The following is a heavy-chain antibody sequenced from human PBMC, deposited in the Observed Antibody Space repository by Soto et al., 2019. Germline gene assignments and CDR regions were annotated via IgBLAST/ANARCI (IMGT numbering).Heavy chain of an antibody. CDR2: ISYDGSNK. CDR3: AKDRGGQWLVRVGATNEGVQFYYYGMDV. Sequence: QVQLVESGGGVVQPGRSLRLSCAASGFTFSSYGMHWVRQAPGKGLEWVAVISYDGSNKYYADSVKGRFTISRDNSKNTLYLQMNSLRAEDTAVYYCAKDRGGQWLVRVGATNEGVQFYYYGMDVWGQGTTVTVSS. J-gene: IGHJ6*02. V-gene: IGHV3-30*18. D-gene: IGHD1-26*01. CDR1: GFTFSSYG.